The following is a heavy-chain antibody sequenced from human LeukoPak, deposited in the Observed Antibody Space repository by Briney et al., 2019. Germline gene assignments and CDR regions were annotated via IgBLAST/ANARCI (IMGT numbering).Heavy chain of an antibody. CDR3: ARSRYYGGNLWFLDY. J-gene: IGHJ4*02. CDR2: IYPGDSDT. Sequence: GESLKISCKGSGYSFTSYWIGWVRQMPGKGLEWMGIIYPGDSDTRYSPYFQGQVTISADKSISTAYLQWSSLKASDTAMYYCARSRYYGGNLWFLDYWGQGTLVTVSS. CDR1: GYSFTSYW. D-gene: IGHD4-23*01. V-gene: IGHV5-51*01.